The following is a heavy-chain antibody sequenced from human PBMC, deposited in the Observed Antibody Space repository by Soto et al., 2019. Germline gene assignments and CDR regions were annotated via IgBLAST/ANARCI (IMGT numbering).Heavy chain of an antibody. V-gene: IGHV3-21*01. D-gene: IGHD6-19*01. Sequence: PGGSLRLSCAASGFTLSHYNMNWVRQAPGKGLEWVASISSTITYIYYADSVRGRFTVSRDNAKGSLALQMNSLRGDDTAIYECARDPSSGWAYFQHWGQGTLVTVSS. CDR2: ISSTITYI. CDR3: ARDPSSGWAYFQH. J-gene: IGHJ1*01. CDR1: GFTLSHYN.